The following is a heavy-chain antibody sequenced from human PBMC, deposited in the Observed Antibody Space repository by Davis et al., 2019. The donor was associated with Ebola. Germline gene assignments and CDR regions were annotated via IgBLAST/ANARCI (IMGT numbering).Heavy chain of an antibody. CDR2: ISYDGGNK. CDR1: GFTFSDYG. Sequence: GESLKISCAASGFTFSDYGMHWVRQAPGKGLDWVAVISYDGGNKYYADSVKGRFPLSRDNSKNSLYLQMNSLRDEDTAVYDCARDPHPTIEWYSSSWFIDYWGQGTLVTVSS. CDR3: ARDPHPTIEWYSSSWFIDY. V-gene: IGHV3-30*03. D-gene: IGHD6-13*01. J-gene: IGHJ4*02.